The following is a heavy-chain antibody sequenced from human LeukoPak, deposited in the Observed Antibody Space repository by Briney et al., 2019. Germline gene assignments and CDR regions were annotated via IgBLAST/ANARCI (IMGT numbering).Heavy chain of an antibody. V-gene: IGHV4-34*01. Sequence: SETLSLTCAVYGGSFSGYYWSWIRQPPGKGLEWIGEINHSGSTNYNPSLKSRVNISVDTSKNQFSLKLSSVTAADTTVYYCARGRFNLYYYGSGSRLGAFDYWGQGTLVTVSS. CDR3: ARGRFNLYYYGSGSRLGAFDY. D-gene: IGHD3-10*01. CDR1: GGSFSGYY. CDR2: INHSGST. J-gene: IGHJ4*02.